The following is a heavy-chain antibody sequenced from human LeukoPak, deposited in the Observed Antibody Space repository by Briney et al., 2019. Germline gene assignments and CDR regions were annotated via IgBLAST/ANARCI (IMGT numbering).Heavy chain of an antibody. CDR3: ARDRFGYCSSTSCSPGWWFDP. V-gene: IGHV4-61*02. Sequence: PSETLSLTCTVSGGSISSGSYYWSWIRQPAGKGLEWIGRIYTSGSTNYNPSLKSRVTMSVDTSKNQFSLKLSSVTAADTAVYYCARDRFGYCSSTSCSPGWWFDPWGQGTLVTVSS. J-gene: IGHJ5*02. D-gene: IGHD2-2*01. CDR2: IYTSGST. CDR1: GGSISSGSYY.